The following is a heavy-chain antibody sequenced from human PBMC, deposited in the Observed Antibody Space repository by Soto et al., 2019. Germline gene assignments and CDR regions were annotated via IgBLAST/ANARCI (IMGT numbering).Heavy chain of an antibody. V-gene: IGHV1-18*01. CDR2: ISAYNGNT. CDR3: ARRVEGYFDY. J-gene: IGHJ4*02. Sequence: GASVKVSCKASGYTFTCYGISWVRQAPGQGLEWMGWISAYNGNTNYAGSVRGRFTISRDNSKNTLYLQMDSLRAEDTAVYYCARRVEGYFDYWAQGALVTVSS. CDR1: GYTFTCYG.